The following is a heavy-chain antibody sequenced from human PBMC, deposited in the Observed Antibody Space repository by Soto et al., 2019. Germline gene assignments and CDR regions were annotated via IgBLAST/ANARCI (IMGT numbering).Heavy chain of an antibody. J-gene: IGHJ5*02. CDR3: ARDYTMVVSNWFDP. V-gene: IGHV1-2*02. CDR1: GYTFTGYY. D-gene: IGHD3-22*01. CDR2: INPNSGGT. Sequence: SVKVSCKASGYTFTGYYMHWVRQAPGQGLEWMGWINPNSGGTNYAQKFQGRVTMTRDTSISTAYMELSRLRSDDTAVYYCARDYTMVVSNWFDPWGQGTLVTVSS.